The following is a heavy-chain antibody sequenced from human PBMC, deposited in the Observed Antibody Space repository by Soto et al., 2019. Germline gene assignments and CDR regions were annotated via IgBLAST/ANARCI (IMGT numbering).Heavy chain of an antibody. Sequence: PGGSLRLSCAASGFTFSSYGMSWVRQAPGKGLEWVSAISGSGGSTYYADSVKGRFTISRDNSKNTLYLQMNSLRAEDTAVYYYAKVGGQWLIHYYWGQGTLVTVSS. V-gene: IGHV3-23*01. D-gene: IGHD6-19*01. J-gene: IGHJ4*02. CDR3: AKVGGQWLIHYY. CDR2: ISGSGGST. CDR1: GFTFSSYG.